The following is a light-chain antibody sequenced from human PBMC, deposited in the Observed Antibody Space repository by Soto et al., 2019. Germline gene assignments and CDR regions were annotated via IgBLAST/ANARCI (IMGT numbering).Light chain of an antibody. V-gene: IGKV1-5*03. CDR3: QQFYRYPWT. J-gene: IGKJ1*01. CDR2: KAS. Sequence: DIQMTQSPSTLSASVGDRVTITCRASQSVDTCLAWYQQKPGKAPHLLIYKASRLESGVPSRFSGSGSVTEFPLTISSLQPDEFATYYCQQFYRYPWTFGQGTKVEIK. CDR1: QSVDTC.